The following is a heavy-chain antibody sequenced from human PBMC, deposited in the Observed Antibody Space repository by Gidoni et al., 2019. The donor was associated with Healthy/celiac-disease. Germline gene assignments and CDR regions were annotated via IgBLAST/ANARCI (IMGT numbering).Heavy chain of an antibody. D-gene: IGHD2-2*01. CDR2: INHSGST. CDR1: GGSFSGYY. Sequence: QVQLQQWGAGLLKPSETLSLTCAVYGGSFSGYYWSWIRQHPGKGLEWIGEINHSGSTNYNPSLKSRVTISVDTSKNQFSLKLSSVTAADTAVYYCARGPRRLVPAALDYWGQGTLVTVSS. CDR3: ARGPRRLVPAALDY. J-gene: IGHJ4*02. V-gene: IGHV4-34*01.